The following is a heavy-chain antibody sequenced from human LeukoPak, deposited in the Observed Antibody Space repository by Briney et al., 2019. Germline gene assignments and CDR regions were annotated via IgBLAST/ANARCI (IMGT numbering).Heavy chain of an antibody. J-gene: IGHJ4*02. CDR2: ISYDGSNK. CDR1: GFTFSSYG. D-gene: IGHD6-19*01. V-gene: IGHV3-30*18. CDR3: AKAKEQYYFDY. Sequence: GGSLRLFWAASGFTFSSYGMHWVRQAPGKGLEWVAVISYDGSNKYYADSVKGRFTISRDNSKNTLYLQMNSLRAEATAVYYCAKAKEQYYFDYWGQGTLVTVSS.